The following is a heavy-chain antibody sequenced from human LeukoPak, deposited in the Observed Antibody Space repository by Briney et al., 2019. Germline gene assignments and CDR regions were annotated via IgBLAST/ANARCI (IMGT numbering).Heavy chain of an antibody. D-gene: IGHD3-22*01. J-gene: IGHJ3*02. Sequence: GGSLRLFCAASGFTVSSNYMSWVRQAPGKGLEWVSVIYSGGSTYYADSVKGRFAISRDNSKNTLYLQMNSLRAEDTAVYYCARDLRWDYYDSSGYYSKNHDAFDIWGQGTMVTVSS. CDR3: ARDLRWDYYDSSGYYSKNHDAFDI. CDR2: IYSGGST. V-gene: IGHV3-53*01. CDR1: GFTVSSNY.